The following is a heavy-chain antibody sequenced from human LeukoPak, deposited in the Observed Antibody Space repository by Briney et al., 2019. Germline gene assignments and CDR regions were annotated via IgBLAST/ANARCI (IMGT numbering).Heavy chain of an antibody. V-gene: IGHV3-15*01. J-gene: IGHJ4*02. D-gene: IGHD3-10*01. Sequence: GGSLRLSCAASGFTFSNAWMSWVRQAPGKGLEWVGRIKSKTDGGTTDYAAPVKGRFTISRDDSKNTLYLQMNSLKTEDTAVYYCTTDLWFGESFDYWGQGTLVTVSS. CDR3: TTDLWFGESFDY. CDR2: IKSKTDGGTT. CDR1: GFTFSNAW.